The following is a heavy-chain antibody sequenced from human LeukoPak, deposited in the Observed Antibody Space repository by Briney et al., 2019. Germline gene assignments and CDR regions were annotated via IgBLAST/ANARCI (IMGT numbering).Heavy chain of an antibody. CDR2: IYYSGST. J-gene: IGHJ4*02. D-gene: IGHD1-20*01. Sequence: SETLSLTCTVSGGSISSGDYYWSWIRQPPGKGLEWIGYIYYSGSTYYNPSLKSRVTISVGTSKNQFSLKLSSVTAADTAVYYCARSITGTLDFDYWGQGTLVTVSS. CDR1: GGSISSGDYY. CDR3: ARSITGTLDFDY. V-gene: IGHV4-30-4*01.